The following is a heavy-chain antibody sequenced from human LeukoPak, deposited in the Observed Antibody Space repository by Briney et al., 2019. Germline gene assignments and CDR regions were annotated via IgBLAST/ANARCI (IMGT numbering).Heavy chain of an antibody. CDR1: GFTFSKSI. D-gene: IGHD6-19*01. V-gene: IGHV3-33*01. CDR2: IWHDGGEK. J-gene: IGHJ5*02. Sequence: QTGGSLRLSCAASGFTFSKSIMHWVRQTPGKGLDWVAVIWHDGGEKHYEDSVKGRFTISRDNSKNTMWLQMSSLRAEDTAIYYCARGWALAGNPNWFDPWGQGTLVTVSS. CDR3: ARGWALAGNPNWFDP.